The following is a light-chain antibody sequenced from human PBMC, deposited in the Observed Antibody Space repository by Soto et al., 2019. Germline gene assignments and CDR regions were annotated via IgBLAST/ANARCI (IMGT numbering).Light chain of an antibody. J-gene: IGKJ5*01. V-gene: IGKV3-11*01. Sequence: QPPATLSLSPGEGAALSCRASDSVSTNVAWYQQKPGQAPRLLIYGASKRATGIPARFSGSGSGTDFTLTISSLELEDFGVYYCQHRSRFISFGHGTGLEIK. CDR1: DSVSTN. CDR2: GAS. CDR3: QHRSRFIS.